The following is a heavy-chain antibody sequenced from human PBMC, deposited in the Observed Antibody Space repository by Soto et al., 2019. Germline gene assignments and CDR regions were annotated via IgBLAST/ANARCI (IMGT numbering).Heavy chain of an antibody. D-gene: IGHD2-21*02. Sequence: QVQLQESGPGLVKPSETLSLTCTVSGGSISSYYWSWIRQPPGKGLEWIGYIYYSGSTNYNPSLKSRVTISVDTSKNQFSLKLSSVTAADTAVYYCARGDSGDYWGQGTLVTVSS. J-gene: IGHJ4*02. CDR1: GGSISSYY. CDR2: IYYSGST. V-gene: IGHV4-59*01. CDR3: ARGDSGDY.